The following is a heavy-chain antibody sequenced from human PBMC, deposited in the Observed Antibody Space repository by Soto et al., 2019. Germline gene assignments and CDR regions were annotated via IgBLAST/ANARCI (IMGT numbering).Heavy chain of an antibody. V-gene: IGHV6-1*01. CDR2: TYYRSKWYN. Sequence: PSQTLSLTCAISGDSVSSNSAAWNWIRQSPSRGLEWLGRTYYRSKWYNYYAVSVKSRITINPDTSKNQFSLQLNSVTPGDTAVYYCARDLYYYDSSGLLPSYGMDVWGQGTTVTVSS. CDR3: ARDLYYYDSSGLLPSYGMDV. CDR1: GDSVSSNSAA. J-gene: IGHJ6*02. D-gene: IGHD3-22*01.